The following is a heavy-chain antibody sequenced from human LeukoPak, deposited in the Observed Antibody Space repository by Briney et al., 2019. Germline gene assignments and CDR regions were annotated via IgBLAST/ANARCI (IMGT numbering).Heavy chain of an antibody. V-gene: IGHV3-43*01. CDR2: ISWDGGST. D-gene: IGHD4-17*01. Sequence: PGGSLRLSCAASGFTFDDYTVHWVRQAPGKGLEWVSLISWDGGSTYYADSVKGRFTISRDNSKNSLYLQMNSLRTEDTALYYCAKGPTVTTSWYYYMDVWGKGTTVTVSS. J-gene: IGHJ6*03. CDR1: GFTFDDYT. CDR3: AKGPTVTTSWYYYMDV.